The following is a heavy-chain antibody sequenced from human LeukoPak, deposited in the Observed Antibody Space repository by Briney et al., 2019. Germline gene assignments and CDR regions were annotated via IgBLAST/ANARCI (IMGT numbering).Heavy chain of an antibody. CDR3: AKDWHILTGRNCFDP. V-gene: IGHV1-18*01. CDR2: VSSYNGDT. CDR1: GYTFNNYG. Sequence: ASVKVSCKASGYTFNNYGISWVRQAPGQGLEWMGWVSSYNGDTNYAQKFHGRVIMSTDTSTSTAYMELRSLRFDDTAMYYCAKDWHILTGRNCFDPWGQGTLVTVSS. J-gene: IGHJ5*02. D-gene: IGHD3-9*01.